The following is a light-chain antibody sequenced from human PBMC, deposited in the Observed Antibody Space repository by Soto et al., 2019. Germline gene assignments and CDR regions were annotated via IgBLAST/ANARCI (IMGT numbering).Light chain of an antibody. J-gene: IGLJ1*01. CDR3: SSYTSSNTYV. Sequence: QSALTQPASVSGSPGQSITISCTGTISDVSGYNFVSWYQQYPGKAPKLMIYDVSNRPSGVSNRFSGSKSGNTASLTISGLQAEDGADYYCSSYTSSNTYVFGAGTKVTVL. V-gene: IGLV2-14*03. CDR2: DVS. CDR1: ISDVSGYNF.